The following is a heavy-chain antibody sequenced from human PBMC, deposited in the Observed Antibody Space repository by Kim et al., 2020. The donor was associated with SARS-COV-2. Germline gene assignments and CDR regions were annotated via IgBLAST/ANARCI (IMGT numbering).Heavy chain of an antibody. CDR1: GFTFSSYA. J-gene: IGHJ4*02. CDR2: ISGSGGST. CDR3: AKDREFRGSGSYPHFDY. D-gene: IGHD3-10*01. Sequence: GGSLRLSCAASGFTFSSYAMSWVRQAPGKGLEWVSAISGSGGSTYYADSVKGRFTISRDNSKNTLYLQMNSLRAEDTAVYYCAKDREFRGSGSYPHFDYWGQGTLVTVSS. V-gene: IGHV3-23*01.